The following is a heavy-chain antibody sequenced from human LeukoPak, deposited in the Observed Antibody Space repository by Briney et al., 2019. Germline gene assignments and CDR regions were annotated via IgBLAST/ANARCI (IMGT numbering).Heavy chain of an antibody. CDR1: VYTFTDYY. Sequence: GASVKVSCKASVYTFTDYYMYWVRQAPGQGLEWMGWINPNSGGTNYAQKFQGRVTMTSDTSISTAYMELSSLRSDDTAVYYCARDRLPHYTAWIDYWGQGTLVTVSS. J-gene: IGHJ4*02. CDR2: INPNSGGT. D-gene: IGHD5-18*01. V-gene: IGHV1-2*02. CDR3: ARDRLPHYTAWIDY.